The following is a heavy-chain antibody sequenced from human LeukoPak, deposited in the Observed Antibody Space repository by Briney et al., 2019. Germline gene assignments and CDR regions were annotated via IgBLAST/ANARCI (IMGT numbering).Heavy chain of an antibody. D-gene: IGHD3-9*01. CDR1: GGSISSNNYY. Sequence: PSETLSLTCTGSGGSISSNNYYWGWIRQPPGKGLEWIGSIYYSGNTYSNASLKSRVTMSVDTSKNQFSLKLNSVTAADTAVYYCARHAWDNLLTGGGYYFDYWDQGTLVTVSS. CDR2: IYYSGNT. J-gene: IGHJ4*02. V-gene: IGHV4-39*01. CDR3: ARHAWDNLLTGGGYYFDY.